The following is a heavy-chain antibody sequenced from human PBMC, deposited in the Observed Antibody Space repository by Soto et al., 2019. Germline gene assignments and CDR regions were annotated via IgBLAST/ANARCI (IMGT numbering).Heavy chain of an antibody. CDR2: IKSKSDSGTT. J-gene: IGHJ4*02. Sequence: EVQLVESGGRLVKPGGSLRLSCATSGFTFSNAWMSWVRQAPGKGLEWVGRIKSKSDSGTTDYFAPVHGRFTISSDDSEDTLYLQMHSLKTEDTDVYYCATEGPATLRQFDNWGQGTLVTVSS. D-gene: IGHD2-15*01. CDR3: ATEGPATLRQFDN. CDR1: GFTFSNAW. V-gene: IGHV3-15*01.